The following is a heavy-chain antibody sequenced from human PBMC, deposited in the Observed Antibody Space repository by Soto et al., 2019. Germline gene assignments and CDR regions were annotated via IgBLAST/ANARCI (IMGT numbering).Heavy chain of an antibody. D-gene: IGHD5-18*01. J-gene: IGHJ5*02. CDR3: ARSSGGGYGIIIGGTNWFGP. CDR2: ITPNGGST. Sequence: VQLVQSGAEVRTPGASVKVSCKAPADTFTSYYINWVRQAPGQGLEWMGIITPNGGSTRYAQKFQNGVTLTRDTPASTVYLELRNLRSDDTALYFSARSSGGGYGIIIGGTNWFGPWGQGTLVTVSS. V-gene: IGHV1-46*01. CDR1: ADTFTSYY.